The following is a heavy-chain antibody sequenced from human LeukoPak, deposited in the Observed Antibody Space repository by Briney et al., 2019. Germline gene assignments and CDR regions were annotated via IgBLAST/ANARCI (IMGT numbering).Heavy chain of an antibody. Sequence: ASVKVSCKASGYTFTGYYMHWVRQAPGQGLEWMGWINPNSGGTNYAQKFQGRVTMTRDTSISTAYMELSRLRSDDTAVYYCARVGEGVSYDFWSGYYIGPLNYWGQGTLVTVSS. CDR3: ARVGEGVSYDFWSGYYIGPLNY. CDR2: INPNSGGT. CDR1: GYTFTGYY. J-gene: IGHJ4*02. D-gene: IGHD3-3*01. V-gene: IGHV1-2*02.